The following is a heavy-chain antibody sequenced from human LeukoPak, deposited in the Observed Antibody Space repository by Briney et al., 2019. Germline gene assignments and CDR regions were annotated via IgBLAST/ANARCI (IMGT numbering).Heavy chain of an antibody. CDR2: INPNNGAT. CDR3: ARDHSSDATAAGTGFY. D-gene: IGHD6-13*01. V-gene: IGHV1-2*02. CDR1: GYTFTGYY. Sequence: ASVKVSCKASGYTFTGYYVNWVRQAPGQGLEWMGWINPNNGATNYAQKFQGRVTITADKSTSTAYMELSSLRSEDTAVYYCARDHSSDATAAGTGFYWGQGTLVTVSS. J-gene: IGHJ4*02.